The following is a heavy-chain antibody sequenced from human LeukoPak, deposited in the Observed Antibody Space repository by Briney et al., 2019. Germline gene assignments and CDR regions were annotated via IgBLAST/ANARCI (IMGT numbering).Heavy chain of an antibody. CDR1: GFTFSDYY. D-gene: IGHD3-3*01. V-gene: IGHV3-11*04. CDR3: ARDGLWLDNWWLLSDAFDY. J-gene: IGHJ4*02. CDR2: ISSRGDTI. Sequence: GGSLRLSCAASGFTFSDYYMSWIRQAPGKGLEWVSYISSRGDTIYYTDSVKGRFTISRDNAKNSLYLQMNSLRAEDTAVYYCARDGLWLDNWWLLSDAFDYWGQGTLVTVSS.